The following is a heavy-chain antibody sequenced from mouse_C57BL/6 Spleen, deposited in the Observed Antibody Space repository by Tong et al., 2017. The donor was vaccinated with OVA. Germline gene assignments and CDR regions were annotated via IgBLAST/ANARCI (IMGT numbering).Heavy chain of an antibody. CDR1: GFTFSSYA. J-gene: IGHJ2*01. D-gene: IGHD4-1*01. CDR2: ISDGGSYT. V-gene: IGHV5-4*01. CDR3: ARSTTGTVDFDY. Sequence: EVQLQESGGGLVKPGGSLKLSCAASGFTFSSYAMSWVRQTPEKRLEWVATISDGGSYTYYPDNVKGRFTISRDNAKNNLYLQMSHLKSEDTAMYYCARSTTGTVDFDYWGQGTTLTVSS.